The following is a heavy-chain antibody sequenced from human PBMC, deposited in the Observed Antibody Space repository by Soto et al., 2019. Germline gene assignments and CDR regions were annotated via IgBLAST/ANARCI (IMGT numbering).Heavy chain of an antibody. J-gene: IGHJ4*01. CDR2: INGGGSKT. D-gene: IGHD3-9*01. CDR1: GFTFSSYW. Sequence: PGGSLRLSCAASGFTFSSYWRHWVRQTPEKGLVWVSHINGGGSKTTYADSVKGRFTISRDNAKNTLYLQMNSLRVEDTAMYYCASPPIGILTGYSVLQDWGHGTLVTVSS. V-gene: IGHV3-74*01. CDR3: ASPPIGILTGYSVLQD.